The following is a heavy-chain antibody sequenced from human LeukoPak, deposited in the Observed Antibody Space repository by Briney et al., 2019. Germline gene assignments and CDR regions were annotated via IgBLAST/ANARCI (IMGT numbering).Heavy chain of an antibody. CDR1: GYTFTGYY. D-gene: IGHD5/OR15-5a*01. V-gene: IGHV1-2*02. CDR3: ARGWISGAVSEHYFEN. Sequence: GASVKVSCKASGYTFTGYYMHWVRQAPGQGLEWMGWINPNSGGTNYAQKFQGRVTMTRDTSISTAYMELSRLTSDDTAVYYCARGWISGAVSEHYFENWGQGTLVTVSS. J-gene: IGHJ4*02. CDR2: INPNSGGT.